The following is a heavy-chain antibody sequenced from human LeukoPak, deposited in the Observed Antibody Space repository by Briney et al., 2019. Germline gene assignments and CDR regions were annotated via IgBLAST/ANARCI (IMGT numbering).Heavy chain of an antibody. D-gene: IGHD2-8*01. CDR3: AREESYGRFDY. V-gene: IGHV3-48*03. CDR1: GFSFSDYE. J-gene: IGHJ4*02. Sequence: SGGSLRLSCAASGFSFSDYEMNWVPQAPGKGLEWVSYISSSGYTVRYAGSVKGRFTISRDNAKNSLYLQMNSLRAEDTAVYYCAREESYGRFDYWGQGTLVTVSS. CDR2: ISSSGYTV.